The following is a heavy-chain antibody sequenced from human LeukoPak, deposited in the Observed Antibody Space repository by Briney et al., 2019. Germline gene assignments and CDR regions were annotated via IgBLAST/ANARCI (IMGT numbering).Heavy chain of an antibody. J-gene: IGHJ5*02. Sequence: GGSLRLSCAASGFTFSDYYMGWIRQAPGKGLEWVSYISSSGSTIYYADSVKGRFTISRDNAKNSLHLQMNSLRAEDTAVYYCARDKRQEDWFDPWGQGTLVTVSS. CDR3: ARDKRQEDWFDP. CDR1: GFTFSDYY. CDR2: ISSSGSTI. V-gene: IGHV3-11*01.